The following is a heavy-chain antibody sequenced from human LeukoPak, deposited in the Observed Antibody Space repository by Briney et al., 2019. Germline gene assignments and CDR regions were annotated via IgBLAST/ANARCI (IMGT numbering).Heavy chain of an antibody. D-gene: IGHD5-12*01. CDR2: VYTSGTT. V-gene: IGHV4-4*07. CDR1: GGSISGYF. CDR3: ARGTEKTRISGYYSFDH. J-gene: IGHJ4*02. Sequence: PSETLSLTCTVSGGSISGYFWTWIRQPAGKELEWIGRVYTSGTTYYNPSLESRVTISLDTFNNQFSLRVTSVTAADTAIYYRARGTEKTRISGYYSFDHWGRGLLVTVSS.